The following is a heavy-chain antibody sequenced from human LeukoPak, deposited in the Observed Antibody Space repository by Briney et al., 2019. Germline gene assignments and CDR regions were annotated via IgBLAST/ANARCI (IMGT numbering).Heavy chain of an antibody. CDR3: ARRPAIAAAGQWLVYFDY. J-gene: IGHJ4*02. Sequence: SETLSLTCTVSGGSISSYYWSWIRQPPGKGLEWIGYIYYSGSTNYNPSLKSRVAISVDTSKNQFSLKLSSVTAADTAVYYCARRPAIAAAGQWLVYFDYWGQGILVTVSS. D-gene: IGHD6-13*01. CDR2: IYYSGST. CDR1: GGSISSYY. V-gene: IGHV4-59*01.